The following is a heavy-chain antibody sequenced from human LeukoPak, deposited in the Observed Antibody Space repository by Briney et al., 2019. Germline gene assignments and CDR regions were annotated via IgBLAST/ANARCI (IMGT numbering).Heavy chain of an antibody. V-gene: IGHV3-7*01. CDR3: TKGRSNHY. D-gene: IGHD4-11*01. CDR1: GFTFSDFW. CDR2: INQGGSES. Sequence: PGGSLRLSCAASGFTFSDFWMSWVRQAPGKGLEWVANINQGGSESYYVDSVKGRFTISRDNAKKSLFLQMNSLRAEDTAVYYCTKGRSNHYWGQGTLVTVST. J-gene: IGHJ4*02.